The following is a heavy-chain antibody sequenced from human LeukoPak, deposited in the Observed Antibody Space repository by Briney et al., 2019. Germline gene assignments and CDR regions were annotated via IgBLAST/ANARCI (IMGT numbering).Heavy chain of an antibody. J-gene: IGHJ4*02. CDR3: ARLVATMGRIFDY. Sequence: SETLSLTCAVYGGSFSGYYWSWIRQPPGKGLEWIWYIYYSGSTNYNPSLKSRVTISVDTSKNQFSLKLSSVTAADTAVYYCARLVATMGRIFDYWGQGTLVTVSS. CDR1: GGSFSGYY. CDR2: IYYSGST. D-gene: IGHD5-12*01. V-gene: IGHV4-59*01.